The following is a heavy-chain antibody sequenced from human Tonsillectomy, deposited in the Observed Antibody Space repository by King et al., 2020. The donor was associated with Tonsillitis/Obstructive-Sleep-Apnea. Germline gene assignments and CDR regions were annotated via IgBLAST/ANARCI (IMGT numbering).Heavy chain of an antibody. CDR2: ISSSGSTI. V-gene: IGHV3-11*01. Sequence: QLVQSGGGLVKPGGSLRLSCAASGFTFSDYYMSWIRQAPGKGLEWVSYISSSGSTIYYADSVKGRFTISRDNAKNSLYLHMNSLRAEDTAVYYCARVPRIAAAGNSDDAFDIWGQGTMVTVSS. CDR3: ARVPRIAAAGNSDDAFDI. D-gene: IGHD6-13*01. J-gene: IGHJ3*02. CDR1: GFTFSDYY.